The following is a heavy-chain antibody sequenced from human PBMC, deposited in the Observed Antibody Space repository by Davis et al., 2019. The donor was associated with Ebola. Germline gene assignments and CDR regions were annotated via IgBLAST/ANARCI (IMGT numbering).Heavy chain of an antibody. CDR2: ISGYNANT. CDR3: ARDGPLFALGDYYYGMDV. D-gene: IGHD3-16*01. CDR1: GYTFTSYG. V-gene: IGHV1-18*01. Sequence: AASVKVSCKASGYTFTSYGINWVRQAPGQGLEWMGWISGYNANTNYAQKFQGRVTMTTETSTSTAYMELRSLRSDDTAVYYCARDGPLFALGDYYYGMDVWGQGTTVTVSS. J-gene: IGHJ6*02.